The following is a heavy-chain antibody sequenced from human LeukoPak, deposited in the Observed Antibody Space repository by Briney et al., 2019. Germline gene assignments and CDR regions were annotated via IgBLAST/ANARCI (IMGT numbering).Heavy chain of an antibody. CDR1: GFTFSSYA. CDR3: TTFPNCGGDCYPDY. CDR2: IRSKANSYAT. Sequence: QSGGSLRLSCAASGFTFSSYAMHWVRQASGKGMEWVGRIRSKANSYATAYAASVKGRFTISRDDSKNTAYLQMNSLKTEDTAVYYCTTFPNCGGDCYPDYWGQGTLVTVSS. J-gene: IGHJ4*02. V-gene: IGHV3-73*01. D-gene: IGHD2-21*02.